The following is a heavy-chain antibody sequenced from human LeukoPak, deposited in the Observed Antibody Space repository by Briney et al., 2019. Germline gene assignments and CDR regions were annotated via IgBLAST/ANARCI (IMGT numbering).Heavy chain of an antibody. D-gene: IGHD3-10*01. CDR1: GFTFSTYA. CDR2: ISYDGSNK. V-gene: IGHV3-30-3*01. Sequence: GGSLRLSCAASGFTFSTYAMHWVRQAPGKGLEWVALISYDGSNKYYADSVKGRFTISRDNSKNTLYLQMNSLRAEDTAVYYCAREGGYGITMVRGVRHQDFWGQGTLFTVSS. CDR3: AREGGYGITMVRGVRHQDF. J-gene: IGHJ4*02.